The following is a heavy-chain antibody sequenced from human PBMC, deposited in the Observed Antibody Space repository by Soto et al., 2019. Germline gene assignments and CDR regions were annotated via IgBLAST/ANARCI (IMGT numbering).Heavy chain of an antibody. CDR3: ARGDIVASTCLDY. J-gene: IGHJ4*02. V-gene: IGHV1-69*01. CDR1: GGTFSSYT. D-gene: IGHD5-12*01. CDR2: IIPMLDTT. Sequence: QVQLVQSGAEVKKPGSSVIVSCKASGGTFSSYTINWVRQAPGQGLEWVGGIIPMLDTTTFAQKFQGRVTITADDSTSTAYMELSSLRSEDTAMYYCARGDIVASTCLDYWGQGTLVTVSS.